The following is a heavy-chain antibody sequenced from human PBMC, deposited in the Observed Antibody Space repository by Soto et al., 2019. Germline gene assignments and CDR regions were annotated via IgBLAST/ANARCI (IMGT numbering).Heavy chain of an antibody. CDR3: ASRERGYYYGIDV. CDR1: GGSISSYY. Sequence: SETLSLTCTVSGGSISSYYWSWIRQPPGKGLEWIGYIYYSGSTNYNPSLKSRVTVSVDTSKNQFSLKLSSVTAADTAVYYCASRERGYYYGIDVWGQGTTVTVSS. J-gene: IGHJ6*02. CDR2: IYYSGST. V-gene: IGHV4-59*01.